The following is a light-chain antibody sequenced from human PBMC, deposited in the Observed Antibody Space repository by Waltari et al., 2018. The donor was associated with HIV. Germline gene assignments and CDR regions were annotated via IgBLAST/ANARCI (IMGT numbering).Light chain of an antibody. CDR2: NNN. V-gene: IGLV1-44*01. J-gene: IGLJ2*01. CDR3: ATWDGSLNGYVL. Sequence: QSVLTQPPSASGTPGQRVTISCSGSSSNIGTHIVSWYQHLPPTAPKLLIYNNNQRPAGVPDRFSGSKSGTSASLAISGLQSEDEADYYCATWDGSLNGYVLFGGGTKVTVL. CDR1: SSNIGTHI.